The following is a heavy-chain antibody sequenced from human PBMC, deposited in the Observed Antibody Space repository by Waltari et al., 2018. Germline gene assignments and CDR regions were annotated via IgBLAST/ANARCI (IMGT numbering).Heavy chain of an antibody. CDR3: AREEGYSGYDPFAY. Sequence: QVQLVQSGAEVKKPGASVKVSCKASGYTFTGQYMHWVRQAPGQGLEWMGRINPNSGGTNYAQKFQGRVTMTRDTSISTAYMELSRLRSDDTAVYYCAREEGYSGYDPFAYLGQGTLVTVSS. J-gene: IGHJ4*02. CDR2: INPNSGGT. D-gene: IGHD5-12*01. V-gene: IGHV1-2*06. CDR1: GYTFTGQY.